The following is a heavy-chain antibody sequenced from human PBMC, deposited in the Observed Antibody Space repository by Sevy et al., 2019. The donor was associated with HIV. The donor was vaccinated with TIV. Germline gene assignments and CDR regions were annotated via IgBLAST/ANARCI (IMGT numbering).Heavy chain of an antibody. Sequence: GGSLRLSCAASEFSFSSYSMNWVRQAPGQGLEWVSSISSSSSTMYYADSVKGRFTISRDNAKNSLYLQMNTLRAEDTAVYYCARTRSNTAMVSSDYWGQGTLVTVSS. V-gene: IGHV3-48*01. CDR3: ARTRSNTAMVSSDY. CDR2: ISSSSSTM. CDR1: EFSFSSYS. J-gene: IGHJ4*02. D-gene: IGHD5-18*01.